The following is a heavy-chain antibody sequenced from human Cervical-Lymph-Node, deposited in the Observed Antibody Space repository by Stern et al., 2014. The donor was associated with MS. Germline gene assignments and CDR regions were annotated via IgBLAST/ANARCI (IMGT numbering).Heavy chain of an antibody. CDR2: IKPSGGST. V-gene: IGHV1-46*01. D-gene: IGHD1-26*01. J-gene: IGHJ4*02. CDR3: ARGGRYSGSYEGGFDY. CDR1: GYTFTSYY. Sequence: QVQLVQSGAEVKKPGASVKVSCKASGYTFTSYYIHWVRQAPGQGLAWMGIIKPSGGSTSYAQKFQGRVTMTRDTSTSTVYMELSSLRSEDTAVYYCARGGRYSGSYEGGFDYWGQGTLVTVSS.